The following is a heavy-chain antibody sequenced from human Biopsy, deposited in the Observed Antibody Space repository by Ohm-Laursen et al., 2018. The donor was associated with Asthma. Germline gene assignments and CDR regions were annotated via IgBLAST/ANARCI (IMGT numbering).Heavy chain of an antibody. D-gene: IGHD6-19*01. CDR2: ISYDGSNK. Sequence: SLRLSCAASGFAFSSYAMHWVRQAPGKGLEWMAVISYDGSNKYYADSVKGRFTISRDNSKNTLYLQMNSLRAEDTAVYYCAREGIAVAHFDYWGQGTLVTVSS. CDR3: AREGIAVAHFDY. V-gene: IGHV3-30-3*01. CDR1: GFAFSSYA. J-gene: IGHJ4*02.